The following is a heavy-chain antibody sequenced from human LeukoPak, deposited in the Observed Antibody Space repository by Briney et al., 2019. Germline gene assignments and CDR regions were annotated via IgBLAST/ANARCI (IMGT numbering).Heavy chain of an antibody. V-gene: IGHV3-23*01. CDR2: ISGSGGST. CDR3: AKDRVVVVPAATLSYFDY. J-gene: IGHJ4*02. CDR1: GFTFSSYA. Sequence: GWSLRLSCAASGFTFSSYAMSWVRQAPGKGLEWVSAISGSGGSTYYADSVKGRFTISRDNSKNTLYLQMNSLRAEDTAVYYCAKDRVVVVPAATLSYFDYWGQGTLVTVSS. D-gene: IGHD2-2*01.